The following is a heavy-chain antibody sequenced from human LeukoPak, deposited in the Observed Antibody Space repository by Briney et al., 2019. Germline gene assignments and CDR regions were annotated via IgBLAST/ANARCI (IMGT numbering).Heavy chain of an antibody. V-gene: IGHV3-48*01. J-gene: IGHJ4*02. CDR2: ISSSSSTI. CDR3: ARGREMATFDY. D-gene: IGHD5-24*01. CDR1: GFTFSSYS. Sequence: GGSLRLSCAASGFTFSSYSMNWVRQAPGKGLEWVSYISSSSSTIYYADSVKGRFTISRDNAKNSLYLQMNSLRAEDTAVYYCARGREMATFDYWGQGTLVTVSS.